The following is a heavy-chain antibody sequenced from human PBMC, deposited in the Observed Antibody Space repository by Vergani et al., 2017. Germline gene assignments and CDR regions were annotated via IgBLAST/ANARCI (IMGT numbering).Heavy chain of an antibody. CDR2: IRYDGSNK. V-gene: IGHV3-30*02. J-gene: IGHJ5*02. CDR3: AKDLNYDGSGGTYNGFDP. Sequence: QVQLVESGGGVVQPGGSLRLSCAASGFTFSSYGMHWVCPALGKGLEGVAFIRYDGSNKYYADSVKGRLTISRDNSKNTLYLQMNSLRAEDTAVYYCAKDLNYDGSGGTYNGFDPWGQGTLVTVSS. CDR1: GFTFSSYG. D-gene: IGHD3-10*01.